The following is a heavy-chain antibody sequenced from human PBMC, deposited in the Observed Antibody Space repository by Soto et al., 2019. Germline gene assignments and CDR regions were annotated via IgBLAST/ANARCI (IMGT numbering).Heavy chain of an antibody. CDR1: GYTLTSYY. Sequence: ASVKVCCKASGYTLTSYYRQWVRQAHGQGLEWMGIISPSGGSTSYAQKFQGRVTMTRDTSTSTVYMELSSLRSEDTAVYYCARGLYYYDSSGYYYFDYWGQGTLVTVSS. D-gene: IGHD3-22*01. J-gene: IGHJ4*02. CDR2: ISPSGGST. CDR3: ARGLYYYDSSGYYYFDY. V-gene: IGHV1-46*01.